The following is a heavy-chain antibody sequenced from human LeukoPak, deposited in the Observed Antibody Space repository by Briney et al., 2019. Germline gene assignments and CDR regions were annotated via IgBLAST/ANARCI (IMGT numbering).Heavy chain of an antibody. D-gene: IGHD4-17*01. CDR2: FDPEDGET. CDR1: GYTVTDLS. V-gene: IGHV1-24*01. J-gene: IGHJ6*02. CDR3: ATGGGRLRYYYYYYGMDV. Sequence: GASVKVSCKVSGYTVTDLSMHWVRQAPGKGLEWMGGFDPEDGETIYAQKFQGRVTMTEDTSTDTAYMELSSLRSEDTAVYYCATGGGRLRYYYYYYGMDVWGHGTTVTVSS.